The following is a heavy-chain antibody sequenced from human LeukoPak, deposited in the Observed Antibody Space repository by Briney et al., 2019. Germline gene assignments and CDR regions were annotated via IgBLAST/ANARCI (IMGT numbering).Heavy chain of an antibody. V-gene: IGHV4-39*07. D-gene: IGHD6-6*01. CDR2: IYYSGST. CDR3: ARDLIWPHVLIDY. CDR1: GGSISSSSYY. Sequence: PSETLSLTCTVSGGSISSSSYYWGWIRQPPGKGLEWIGSIYYSGSTYYNPSLKSRVTISVDTSKNQFSLKLSSVTAADTAVYYCARDLIWPHVLIDYWGQGTLVTVSS. J-gene: IGHJ4*02.